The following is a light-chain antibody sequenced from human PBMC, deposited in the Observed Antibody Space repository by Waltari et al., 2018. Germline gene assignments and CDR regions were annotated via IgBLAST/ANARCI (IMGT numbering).Light chain of an antibody. CDR3: CSYAGSPTFVI. Sequence: QSALTQPASVSGSPGPSITLSCTGTSSDVGCYNLFTWYQQRPGKAPRLMIYEVNKRPSGVSNRFSGSKSGNTASLTISGLQAEDEADYYCCSYAGSPTFVIFGGGSKLTVL. CDR1: SSDVGCYNL. J-gene: IGLJ2*01. V-gene: IGLV2-23*02. CDR2: EVN.